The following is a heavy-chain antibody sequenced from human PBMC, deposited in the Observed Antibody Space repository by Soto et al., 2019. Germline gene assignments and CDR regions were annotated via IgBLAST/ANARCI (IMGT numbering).Heavy chain of an antibody. CDR3: ARSIAVAGTPEFDY. J-gene: IGHJ4*02. D-gene: IGHD6-19*01. CDR1: GFTFSSFT. V-gene: IGHV3-30-3*01. Sequence: QVQLVESGGGVVQPGRSLRLSCAASGFTFSSFTMHWVRQAPGKGLEWVAVISYDDGTNKYYADSVKGRFTISRDNPKNTLYLQMNSLRAEDTAAYYCARSIAVAGTPEFDYWGQGTLVTVSS. CDR2: ISYDDGTNK.